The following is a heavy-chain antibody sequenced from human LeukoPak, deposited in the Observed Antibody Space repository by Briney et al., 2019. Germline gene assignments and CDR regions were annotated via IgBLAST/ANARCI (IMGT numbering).Heavy chain of an antibody. CDR2: IYYSGST. D-gene: IGHD3-10*01. CDR1: GFTFSSYS. J-gene: IGHJ4*02. V-gene: IGHV4-59*05. CDR3: ASRRGQALDY. Sequence: GSLRLSCAASGFTFSSYSMNWVRQAPGKGLEWIGSIYYSGSTYYNPSLKSRVTISVDTSKNQFSLKLSSVTAADTAVYYCASRRGQALDYWGQGTLVTVSS.